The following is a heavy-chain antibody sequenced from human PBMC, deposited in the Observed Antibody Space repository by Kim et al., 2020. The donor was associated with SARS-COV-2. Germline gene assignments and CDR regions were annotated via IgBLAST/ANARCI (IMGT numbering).Heavy chain of an antibody. D-gene: IGHD3-10*01. Sequence: SETLSLTCAVYVGSFSGYFWTWVRQVPGKGLEWIGETDPSGDTRYNPSLQSRVTILVDKSKNQFSLRLISVLSADTAVYYCARQGSGSGTHGALHIWG. CDR2: TDPSGDT. CDR1: VGSFSGYF. V-gene: IGHV4-34*01. CDR3: ARQGSGSGTHGALHI. J-gene: IGHJ3*02.